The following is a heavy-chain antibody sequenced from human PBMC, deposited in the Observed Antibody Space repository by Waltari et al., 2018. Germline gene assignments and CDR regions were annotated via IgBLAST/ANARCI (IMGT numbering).Heavy chain of an antibody. CDR1: GFTFGDYA. Sequence: EVQLVESGGGLVQPGRSLRLSCTASGFTFGDYAMSWVRQAPGKGLEWVGFIRSKAYGGTTEYAASVKGRFTISRDDSKSIAYLQMNSLKTEDTAVYYCTRWGIFGVSPPGLNYWGQGTLVTVSS. D-gene: IGHD3-3*01. J-gene: IGHJ4*02. V-gene: IGHV3-49*04. CDR3: TRWGIFGVSPPGLNY. CDR2: IRSKAYGGTT.